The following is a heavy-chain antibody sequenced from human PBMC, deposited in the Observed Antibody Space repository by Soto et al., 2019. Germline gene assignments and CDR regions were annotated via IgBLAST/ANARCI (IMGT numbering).Heavy chain of an antibody. CDR2: IYYSGST. CDR1: GGSISSYY. J-gene: IGHJ5*02. Sequence: SETLSLTCTVSGGSISSYYWSWIRQPPGKGLEWIGYIYYSGSTNYNPSLKSRVTISVDTSKNQFSLKLSSVTAADTAVYYCARDIAAATWFDPWDQGTLVTVSS. D-gene: IGHD6-13*01. V-gene: IGHV4-59*01. CDR3: ARDIAAATWFDP.